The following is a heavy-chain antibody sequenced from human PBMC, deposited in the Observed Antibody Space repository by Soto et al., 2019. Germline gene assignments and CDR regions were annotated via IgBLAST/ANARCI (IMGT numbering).Heavy chain of an antibody. CDR1: GFTVSSNY. CDR3: ARFWRSGSAPPVVVPAAAPIYYYYYYMDV. J-gene: IGHJ6*03. D-gene: IGHD2-2*01. CDR2: IYSGGST. Sequence: GGSLRLSCAASGFTVSSNYMSWVRQAPGKGLEWVSVIYSGGSTYYADSVKGRFTISRDNSKNTLYLQMNSLRAEDTAVYYCARFWRSGSAPPVVVPAAAPIYYYYYYMDVWGKGTTVTVSS. V-gene: IGHV3-66*01.